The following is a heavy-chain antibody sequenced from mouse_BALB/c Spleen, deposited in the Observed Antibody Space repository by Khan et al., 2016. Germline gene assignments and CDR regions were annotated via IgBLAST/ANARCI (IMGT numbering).Heavy chain of an antibody. D-gene: IGHD1-1*01. CDR3: ARLDCSTYWYFDV. CDR1: GYTFTSYD. V-gene: IGHV1-85*01. Sequence: QLQLKESGAELVKPGASVKLSCKASGYTFTSYDINWVRQRPEQGLEWIGWIFPGDGSTKYNEKFKGKATLTTDKSSSTAYMQLSSLTSEDSSVYFCARLDCSTYWYFDVWGAGTTVTVSS. CDR2: IFPGDGST. J-gene: IGHJ1*01.